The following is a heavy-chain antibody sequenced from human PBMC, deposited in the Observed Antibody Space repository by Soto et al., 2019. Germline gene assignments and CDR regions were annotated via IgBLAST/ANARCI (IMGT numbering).Heavy chain of an antibody. Sequence: QVQLVQSGAEVKKPGSSVKVSCKASGGTFSGSAIGWVRQAPGQGLEWVGGIIPKYGAAQYAQNFQGRATITADDSTGTAALELTILMSEDTDVYYCAWDSYNYDTNGNLANSFDLWGRGPLVTVSS. CDR2: IIPKYGAA. CDR3: AWDSYNYDTNGNLANSFDL. J-gene: IGHJ2*01. D-gene: IGHD3-22*01. V-gene: IGHV1-69*01. CDR1: GGTFSGSA.